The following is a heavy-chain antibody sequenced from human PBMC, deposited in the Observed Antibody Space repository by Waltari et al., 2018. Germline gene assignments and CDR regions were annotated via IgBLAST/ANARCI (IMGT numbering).Heavy chain of an antibody. Sequence: QLQLQESGPGLVKPSETLSLTCTVSGGSISSSSYYWGWIRQPPGKGLEWIGSIYYSGSTYYNPSLKSRVTISVDTSKNQFSLKLSSVTAADTAVYYCARGGAAAGTGYWGQGTLVTVSS. CDR2: IYYSGST. V-gene: IGHV4-39*07. J-gene: IGHJ4*02. CDR3: ARGGAAAGTGY. CDR1: GGSISSSSYY. D-gene: IGHD6-13*01.